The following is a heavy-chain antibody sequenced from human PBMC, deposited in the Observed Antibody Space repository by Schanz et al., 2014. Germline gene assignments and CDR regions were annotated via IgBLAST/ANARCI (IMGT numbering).Heavy chain of an antibody. CDR2: IKQDGSEK. CDR1: GFTFSTYW. Sequence: VQLVESGGGVVQPGRSLRLSCAASGFTFSTYWMSWVRQAPGKGLEWVANIKQDGSEKYYVDSVKGRFTISRDNSKNTLYLQMSSLRAEDTAVFYCVKIGYTHWSLDDWGQGILVTVSS. D-gene: IGHD6-13*01. V-gene: IGHV3-7*01. J-gene: IGHJ4*02. CDR3: VKIGYTHWSLDD.